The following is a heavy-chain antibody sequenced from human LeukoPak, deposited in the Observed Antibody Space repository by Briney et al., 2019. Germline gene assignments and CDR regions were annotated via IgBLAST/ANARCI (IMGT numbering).Heavy chain of an antibody. CDR2: IYHTGST. D-gene: IGHD6-19*01. V-gene: IGHV4-59*01. CDR3: ARDRGSTGYYYLDS. J-gene: IGHJ4*02. Sequence: SETLSLTCSVSGGPITEYYWSWIRQPPGKGLEWIGYIYHTGSTNYSPSLKSRVTMSVDASRNQFSMKLVSVTAADTAVYYCARDRGSTGYYYLDSWGQGILVTVSS. CDR1: GGPITEYY.